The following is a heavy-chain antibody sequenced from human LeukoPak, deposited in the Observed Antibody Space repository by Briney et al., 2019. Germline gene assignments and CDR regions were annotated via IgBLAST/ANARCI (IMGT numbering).Heavy chain of an antibody. V-gene: IGHV4-34*01. Sequence: PGGSLRLSCAASGFTFSNAWMSWVRQAPGKGLEWIGEINHSGSTNYNPSLKSRVTISVDTSKNQFSLKLSSVTAADTAVYYCARAGSGYHFDYWGQGTLVTVSS. CDR2: INHSGST. CDR1: GFTFSNAW. D-gene: IGHD3-22*01. CDR3: ARAGSGYHFDY. J-gene: IGHJ4*02.